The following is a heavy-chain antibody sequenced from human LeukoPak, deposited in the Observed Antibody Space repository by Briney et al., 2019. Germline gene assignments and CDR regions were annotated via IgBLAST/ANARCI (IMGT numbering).Heavy chain of an antibody. CDR3: ARDLTMVRGVSYYYYGMDV. J-gene: IGHJ6*02. D-gene: IGHD3-10*01. Sequence: SETLSLTCTGSGGSISSYYWSWIRQPPGKGLEWIGYIYYSGSTNYNPSLKSRVTISVDTSKNQFSLKLSSVTAADTAVYYCARDLTMVRGVSYYYYGMDVWGQGTTVTVSS. V-gene: IGHV4-59*01. CDR2: IYYSGST. CDR1: GGSISSYY.